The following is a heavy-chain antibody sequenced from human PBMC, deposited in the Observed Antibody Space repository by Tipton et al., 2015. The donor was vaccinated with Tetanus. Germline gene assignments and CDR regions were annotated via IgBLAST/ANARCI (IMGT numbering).Heavy chain of an antibody. V-gene: IGHV1-46*01. D-gene: IGHD1-1*01. CDR2: IIPFSDTI. Sequence: QSGAEVKTLGASVKVSCKASGYTFTYNYIHWVRQAPGQGLEWMGGIIPFSDTIEFSKKYQGRITITAGRSSSPAYMELSSLRSEATAVYYWARGHRHDPKTFYGMDRWGQGTTVIVSS. CDR3: ARGHRHDPKTFYGMDR. J-gene: IGHJ6*02. CDR1: GYTFTYNY.